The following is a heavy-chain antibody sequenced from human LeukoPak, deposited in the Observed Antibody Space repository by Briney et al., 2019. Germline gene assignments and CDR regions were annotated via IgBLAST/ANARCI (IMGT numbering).Heavy chain of an antibody. V-gene: IGHV3-48*01. CDR3: ARGQKLRFLEWLFDWFDP. CDR2: ISSSSSTI. J-gene: IGHJ5*02. CDR1: GFTFSSYS. Sequence: GGSLRLSCAASGFTFSSYSMNWVRRAPGKGLEWVSYISSSSSTIYYAGSVKGRFTISRDNAKNSLYLQMNSLRAEDTAVYYCARGQKLRFLEWLFDWFDPWGQGTLVTVSS. D-gene: IGHD3-3*01.